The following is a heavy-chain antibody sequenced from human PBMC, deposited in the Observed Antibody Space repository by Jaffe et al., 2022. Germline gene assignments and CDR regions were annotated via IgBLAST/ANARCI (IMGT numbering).Heavy chain of an antibody. Sequence: QLQLQESGPGLVKPSETLSLTCTVSGGSISSSSYYWGWIRQPPGKGLEWIGSIYYSGSTYYNPSLKSRVTISVDTSKNQFSLKLSSVTAADTAVYYCASYPKVEQQLFAEYYFDYWGQGTLVTVSS. CDR2: IYYSGST. CDR3: ASYPKVEQQLFAEYYFDY. V-gene: IGHV4-39*01. CDR1: GGSISSSSYY. D-gene: IGHD6-13*01. J-gene: IGHJ4*02.